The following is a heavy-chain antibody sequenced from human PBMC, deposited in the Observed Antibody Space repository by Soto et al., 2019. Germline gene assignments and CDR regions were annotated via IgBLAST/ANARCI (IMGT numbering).Heavy chain of an antibody. Sequence: SGGSLRLSCAASGFTFSSFAMSWVRQAPGKGLEWVSVISESGGSTYYADSVKGRFTISRDNSKSMLYLQMNSLRGDDTAIYYCEKAISGYYAPSDYWGQGTQVTVSS. CDR2: ISESGGST. CDR3: EKAISGYYAPSDY. D-gene: IGHD3-22*01. J-gene: IGHJ4*02. V-gene: IGHV3-23*01. CDR1: GFTFSSFA.